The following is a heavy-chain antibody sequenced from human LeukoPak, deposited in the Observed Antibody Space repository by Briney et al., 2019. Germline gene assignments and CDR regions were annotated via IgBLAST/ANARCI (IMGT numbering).Heavy chain of an antibody. CDR1: GYTFTSYD. J-gene: IGHJ5*02. CDR2: MNPNSGNT. V-gene: IGHV1-8*01. D-gene: IGHD3-9*01. CDR3: ARGVRYFDWLDANWFDP. Sequence: GASVKVSCKASGYTFTSYDINWVRQATGQGLEWMGWMNPNSGNTGYAQKFQGRVTMTRNTSTSTAYMELSSLRSEDTAVYYCARGVRYFDWLDANWFDPWGQGTLVTVSS.